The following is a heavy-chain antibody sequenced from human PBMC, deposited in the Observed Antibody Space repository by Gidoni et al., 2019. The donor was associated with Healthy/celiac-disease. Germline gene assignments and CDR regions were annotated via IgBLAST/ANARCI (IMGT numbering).Heavy chain of an antibody. J-gene: IGHJ4*02. Sequence: QVQLVESGGGVVQPGRSLRLSCAASGFTFSSYGMHWVRQAPGKGLEWVAVIWYDGSNKYYADSVKGRFTISRDNSKNTLYLQMNSLRAEDTAVYYCARGSYDSGGFDYWAREPWSPSPQ. CDR3: ARGSYDSGGFDY. CDR1: GFTFSSYG. V-gene: IGHV3-33*01. D-gene: IGHD3-3*01. CDR2: IWYDGSNK.